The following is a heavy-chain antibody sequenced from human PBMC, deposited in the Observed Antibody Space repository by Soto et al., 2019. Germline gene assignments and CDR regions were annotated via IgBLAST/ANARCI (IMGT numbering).Heavy chain of an antibody. CDR3: AKDHSSPNYYYYYYMDV. V-gene: IGHV3-23*01. CDR1: GFTFSSYA. D-gene: IGHD6-6*01. CDR2: ISGSGGST. Sequence: GGSLRLSCAASGFTFSSYAMSWVCQAPGKGLEWVSAISGSGGSTYYADSVKGRFTISRDNSKNTLYLQMNSLRAEDTAVYYCAKDHSSPNYYYYYYMDVWGKGTTVTVSS. J-gene: IGHJ6*03.